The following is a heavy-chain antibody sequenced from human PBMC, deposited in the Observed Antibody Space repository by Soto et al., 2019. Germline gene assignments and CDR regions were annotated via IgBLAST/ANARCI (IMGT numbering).Heavy chain of an antibody. CDR3: ARSITVFGVVIKYYFDY. V-gene: IGHV4-31*11. CDR1: GGSISSGGYS. D-gene: IGHD3-3*01. Sequence: SETLSLTCAVSGGSISSGGYSWTWIRQHPGKGLEWIGYIYFTGRTYYNPSLKSRAIISVDTSKNQFSLQLSSVTAADTAVYYCARSITVFGVVIKYYFDYWGQGTPVTVSS. J-gene: IGHJ4*02. CDR2: IYFTGRT.